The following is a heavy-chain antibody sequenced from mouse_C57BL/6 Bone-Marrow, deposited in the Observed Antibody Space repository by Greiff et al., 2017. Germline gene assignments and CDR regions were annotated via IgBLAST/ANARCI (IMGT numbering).Heavy chain of an antibody. CDR3: ARSNYYGSSYDYFDY. J-gene: IGHJ2*01. CDR1: GYAFTNYL. CDR2: INPGSGGT. D-gene: IGHD1-1*01. Sequence: VQLQQSGAELVRPGTSVKVSCKASGYAFTNYLIEWVKQRPGQSLEWIGVINPGSGGTNYNEKFKGKATLTADKSSSTAYMQLSSLTSEDSAVYFCARSNYYGSSYDYFDYWGQGTTLTVSS. V-gene: IGHV1-54*01.